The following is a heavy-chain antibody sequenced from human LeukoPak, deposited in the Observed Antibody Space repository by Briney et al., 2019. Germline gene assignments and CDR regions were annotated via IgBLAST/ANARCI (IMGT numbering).Heavy chain of an antibody. V-gene: IGHV4-38-2*02. CDR2: IYHSGST. Sequence: SETLSLTCTVSGYSISSGYYWGWIRQPLGKGLEWIGSIYHSGSTYYNPSLKSRVTISVDTSKNQFSLKLTSVTTADTAVYYCARDLYDHDSSGYYEFWGQGTLVTVSS. D-gene: IGHD3-22*01. CDR3: ARDLYDHDSSGYYEF. J-gene: IGHJ4*02. CDR1: GYSISSGYY.